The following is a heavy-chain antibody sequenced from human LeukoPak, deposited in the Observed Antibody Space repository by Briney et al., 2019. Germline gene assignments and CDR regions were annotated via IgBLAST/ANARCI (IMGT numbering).Heavy chain of an antibody. CDR1: GFTFSSYA. V-gene: IGHV3-23*01. CDR3: AKGTSPYYYGMDV. Sequence: GGSLRLSCATSGFTFSSYAMSWVRQAPGKGLEWVSAIRGSGGSTYYADSVKGRFTISRDNSKNTLYLQMNGLRAEDTAVYYCAKGTSPYYYGMDVWGQGTTVTVSS. CDR2: IRGSGGST. J-gene: IGHJ6*02. D-gene: IGHD1-7*01.